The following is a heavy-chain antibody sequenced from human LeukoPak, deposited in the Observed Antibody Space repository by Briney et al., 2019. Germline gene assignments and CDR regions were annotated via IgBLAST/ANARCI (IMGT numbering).Heavy chain of an antibody. CDR3: VKDVRGYNYAYVDY. Sequence: PGGSLRLSHSASGFTFSSYAMHWVRQAPGEGLEYVSAISWNGGSTYYADSVKGRFTISRDNYKNTLYLQMSSLRAEDTAMYYCVKDVRGYNYAYVDYWGQGTLVTVSS. V-gene: IGHV3-64D*06. CDR2: ISWNGGST. D-gene: IGHD5-18*01. J-gene: IGHJ4*02. CDR1: GFTFSSYA.